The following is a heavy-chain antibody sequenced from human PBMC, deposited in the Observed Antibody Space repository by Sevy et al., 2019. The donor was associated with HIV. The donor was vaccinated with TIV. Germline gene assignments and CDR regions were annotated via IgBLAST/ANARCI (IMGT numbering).Heavy chain of an antibody. CDR2: LSFGCGEI. CDR1: GFTFSKYS. D-gene: IGHD2-8*01. V-gene: IGHV3-23*01. J-gene: IGHJ4*02. Sequence: GGSLRLSCAASGFTFSKYSMSWVRQPPGKGLGWVSTLSFGCGEINYVDSVKGRFTISRDNPKSSVYLQMNNLRPEDTAVYYCAREGCTKPHDYWGQGTLVTVSS. CDR3: AREGCTKPHDY.